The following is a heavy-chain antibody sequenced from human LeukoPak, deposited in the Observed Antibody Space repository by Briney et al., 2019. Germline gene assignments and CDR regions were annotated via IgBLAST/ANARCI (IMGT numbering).Heavy chain of an antibody. CDR2: IYHSGST. CDR3: ARASSIAAPRIDY. J-gene: IGHJ4*02. D-gene: IGHD6-6*01. Sequence: SETLSLTCTVSGYSISSGYYWGWIRQPPGKGLEWIGSIYHSGSTYYNPSLKSRVTISVDTSKNQFSLKLSSVTAADTAVYYCARASSIAAPRIDYWGQGTPVTVSS. CDR1: GYSISSGYY. V-gene: IGHV4-38-2*02.